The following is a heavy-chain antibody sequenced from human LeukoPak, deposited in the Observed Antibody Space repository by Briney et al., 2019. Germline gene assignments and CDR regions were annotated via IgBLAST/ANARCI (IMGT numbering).Heavy chain of an antibody. D-gene: IGHD2/OR15-2a*01. CDR2: INGRGDNT. V-gene: IGHV3-23*01. CDR1: GFTFDDYA. Sequence: GRSLRLSCEASGFTFDDYAMHWVRQAPGKGLEWVSAINGRGDNTYYADFVKGRFTISRDNSKSTVYLQMNSLRTEDTAVYYCAKDRVSPGFNWFDPWGQGTLVTVSS. CDR3: AKDRVSPGFNWFDP. J-gene: IGHJ5*02.